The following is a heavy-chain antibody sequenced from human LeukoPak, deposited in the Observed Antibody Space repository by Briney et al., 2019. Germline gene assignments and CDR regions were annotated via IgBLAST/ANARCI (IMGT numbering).Heavy chain of an antibody. J-gene: IGHJ4*02. Sequence: SETLSLTCTVSGGSISSYYWSWIRQPPGKGLEWIGYIYYSGSTNYNPSLKSRVTIPVDTSKNQFSLKLSSVTAADTAVYYCARVQRGYFDYWGQGTLVTVSS. CDR2: IYYSGST. D-gene: IGHD6-25*01. CDR1: GGSISSYY. CDR3: ARVQRGYFDY. V-gene: IGHV4-59*01.